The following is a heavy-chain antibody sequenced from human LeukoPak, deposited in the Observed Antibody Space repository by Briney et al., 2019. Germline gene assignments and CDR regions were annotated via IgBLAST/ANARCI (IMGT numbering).Heavy chain of an antibody. Sequence: SVKVSCKASGGTFSSYAISWVRQAPGQGLEWMGRIIPILGIANYAQKFQGRVTITADKSTSTAYMELSSLRSEDTAVYYCARDLDGYCSSTSCYLSWFDPWGQGTLVTVSS. CDR3: ARDLDGYCSSTSCYLSWFDP. J-gene: IGHJ5*02. V-gene: IGHV1-69*04. D-gene: IGHD2-2*01. CDR2: IIPILGIA. CDR1: GGTFSSYA.